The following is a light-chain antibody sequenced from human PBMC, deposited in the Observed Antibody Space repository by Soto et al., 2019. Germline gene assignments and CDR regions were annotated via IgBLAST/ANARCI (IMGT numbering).Light chain of an antibody. CDR1: SSDVGGYNY. V-gene: IGLV2-8*01. CDR3: TSYADSNTFGV. CDR2: EVN. Sequence: LTQPPSASGSPGQSVTISCTGTSSDVGGYNYVSWYQQHPGKAPKLMIYEVNKRPSGVPDRFSGSKSGNTASLTVSGLQAEDEAYYSSTSYADSNTFGVFGTGNIVNV. J-gene: IGLJ1*01.